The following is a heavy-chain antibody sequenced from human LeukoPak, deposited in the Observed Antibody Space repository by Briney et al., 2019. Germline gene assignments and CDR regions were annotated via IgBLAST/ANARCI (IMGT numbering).Heavy chain of an antibody. V-gene: IGHV4-39*01. CDR3: SAYYYDSSGYYPFDY. Sequence: SSETLSLTCTVSGGSISSSSYYWGWIRQRPGKGLEWIGSIYYSGSTYYNPSLKSRVTISVDTSKNQFSLKLSSVTAADTAVYYCSAYYYDSSGYYPFDYWGQGTLVTVSS. J-gene: IGHJ4*02. CDR1: GGSISSSSYY. D-gene: IGHD3-22*01. CDR2: IYYSGST.